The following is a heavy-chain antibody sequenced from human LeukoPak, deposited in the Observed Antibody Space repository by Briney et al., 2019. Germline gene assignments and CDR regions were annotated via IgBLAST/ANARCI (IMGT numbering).Heavy chain of an antibody. D-gene: IGHD3-16*01. CDR3: ATYTHWVAGDV. J-gene: IGHJ6*02. CDR2: MNQDGSET. CDR1: GFTLSDSW. Sequence: PGVSVTLLCAASGFTLSDSWVRWARRARGKGRVWVANMNQDGSETDYVDSVKGQFTITRDNARNSLYLQMGSLRAEDTAVYYCATYTHWVAGDVWGQGTTVTVSS. V-gene: IGHV3-7*01.